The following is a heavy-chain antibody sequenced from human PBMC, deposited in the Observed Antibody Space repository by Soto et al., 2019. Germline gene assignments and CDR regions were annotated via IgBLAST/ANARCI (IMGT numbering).Heavy chain of an antibody. D-gene: IGHD6-19*01. J-gene: IGHJ5*02. CDR3: ARETYSSGWYLPFDP. CDR2: IYYGGST. Sequence: SETLSLTCTVSGGSISSGGYYWSWIRQHPGKGLEWIGYIYYGGSTYYNPSLKSRVTISVDTSKNQFSLKLSSVTAADTAVYYCARETYSSGWYLPFDPWGQGTLVTVSS. V-gene: IGHV4-31*03. CDR1: GGSISSGGYY.